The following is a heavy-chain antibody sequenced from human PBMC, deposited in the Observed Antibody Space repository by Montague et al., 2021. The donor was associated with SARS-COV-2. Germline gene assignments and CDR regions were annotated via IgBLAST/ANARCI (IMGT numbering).Heavy chain of an antibody. CDR1: GDSVSSNSAS. CDR2: PYYRSKWYN. D-gene: IGHD1-1*01. J-gene: IGHJ6*02. CDR3: TSGREGNYNVMDV. Sequence: CAISGDSVSSNSASSNWLTQSPPTRLEWLGRPYYRSKWYNDCAVSVRGRVTINPDTSKNQFSLQLNSVTPEDTAIYYCTSGREGNYNVMDVWGQGTTVTVSS. V-gene: IGHV6-1*01.